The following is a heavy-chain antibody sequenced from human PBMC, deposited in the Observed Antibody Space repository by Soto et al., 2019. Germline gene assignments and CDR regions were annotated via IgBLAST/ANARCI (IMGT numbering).Heavy chain of an antibody. CDR2: ISYDGKNK. Sequence: VHLVESGGGVVQPGRSLRLSCTVSGFTFSDYGMHWVRRAPDKGLEWVAVISYDGKNKYVTDSVKGRFSISRDNFSNTLTLQKNNLRPKGTAVYYWAKAKRGCRGCNCHGMDNWGQGTLVTVS. V-gene: IGHV3-30*18. D-gene: IGHD2-8*01. CDR3: AKAKRGCRGCNCHGMDN. CDR1: GFTFSDYG. J-gene: IGHJ4*02.